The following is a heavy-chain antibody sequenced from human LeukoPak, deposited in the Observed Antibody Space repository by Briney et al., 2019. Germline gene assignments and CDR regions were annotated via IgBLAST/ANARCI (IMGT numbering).Heavy chain of an antibody. CDR2: ISSTSGYI. CDR3: ARGIREKGFDY. CDR1: GFTFSIYS. J-gene: IGHJ4*02. D-gene: IGHD3-10*01. Sequence: GSLRLSCAASGFTFSIYSLNWVRQAPGKGLEWVSSISSTSGYIYYADSVKGRFTISRDNAKNSLYLQMNSLRVEDTAVYYCARGIREKGFDYWGQGTLVTVSS. V-gene: IGHV3-21*01.